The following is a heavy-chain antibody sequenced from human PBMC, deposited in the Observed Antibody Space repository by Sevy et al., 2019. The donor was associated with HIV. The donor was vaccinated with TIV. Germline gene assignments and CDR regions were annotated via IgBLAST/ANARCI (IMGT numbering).Heavy chain of an antibody. CDR1: GFSFTWYW. V-gene: IGHV3-7*01. CDR2: IKQDGSEK. J-gene: IGHJ3*02. Sequence: GESLKISCAASGFSFTWYWMSWVRQTPEKGLEWVANIKQDGSEKNYVDSVKGRFTISRDNAKKSLYLQMNSLRAEDTAVYYCAGKGGSLPNDAFDTWGQGTMVTVSS. D-gene: IGHD3-10*01. CDR3: AGKGGSLPNDAFDT.